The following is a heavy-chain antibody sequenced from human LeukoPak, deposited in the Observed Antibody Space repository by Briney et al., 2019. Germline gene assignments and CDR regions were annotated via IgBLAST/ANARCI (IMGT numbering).Heavy chain of an antibody. V-gene: IGHV1-69*13. CDR1: GGTFSSYA. CDR3: ARDRPMRVSHVPGDYYYGMDV. Sequence: VASVKVSCKASGGTFSSYAISWVRQAPGQGLEWMGGIIPIFGTANYAQKFQGRVTITADESTSTAYMELSSLRSEDTAVYYCARDRPMRVSHVPGDYYYGMDVWGQGTTVTVSS. D-gene: IGHD6-13*01. CDR2: IIPIFGTA. J-gene: IGHJ6*02.